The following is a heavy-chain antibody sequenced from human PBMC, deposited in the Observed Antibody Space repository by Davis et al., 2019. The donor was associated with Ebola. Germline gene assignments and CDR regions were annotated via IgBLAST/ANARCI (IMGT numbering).Heavy chain of an antibody. CDR1: GFTFSNYA. V-gene: IGHV3-21*01. D-gene: IGHD3-9*01. CDR2: ISSSGDTT. Sequence: GESLKISCAASGFTFSNYAMNWVRQAPGKGLEWVSSISSSGDTTYYVGSVKGRFTISRDNAKNSLYLQMNSLRAEDTAVYYCASVFSRVKEGNYYYYYGMDVWGQGTTVTVSS. CDR3: ASVFSRVKEGNYYYYYGMDV. J-gene: IGHJ6*02.